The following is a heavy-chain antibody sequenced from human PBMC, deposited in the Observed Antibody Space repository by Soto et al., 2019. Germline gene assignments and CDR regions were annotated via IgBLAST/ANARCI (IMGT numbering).Heavy chain of an antibody. D-gene: IGHD4-17*01. J-gene: IGHJ6*02. CDR3: TTVSGLDYGPVWEMDV. Sequence: EVQLVESGGGLVKPGGSLRLSCAASGFTFSNAWMSWVRQAPGKGLEWVGRIKSKTDGGTTDYAAPVKGRFTISRDDSKNTLYLQMNSLKTEDTAVYYCTTVSGLDYGPVWEMDVWGQGTTVTVSS. CDR2: IKSKTDGGTT. CDR1: GFTFSNAW. V-gene: IGHV3-15*01.